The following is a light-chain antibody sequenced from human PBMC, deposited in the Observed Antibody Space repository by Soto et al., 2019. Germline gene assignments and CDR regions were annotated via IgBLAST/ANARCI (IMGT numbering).Light chain of an antibody. CDR3: KQRHMWPIT. Sequence: EVVWTQSPVTLSSSPWESATLASRASPSCRCLLAWYQQKPGPAPSLLIYEPYNRATGIPPRFSGRGSGTDFTLTISSLEPEDVAVYYCKQRHMWPITFGQGTRLEIK. CDR2: EPY. CDR1: PSCRCL. J-gene: IGKJ5*01. V-gene: IGKV3-11*01.